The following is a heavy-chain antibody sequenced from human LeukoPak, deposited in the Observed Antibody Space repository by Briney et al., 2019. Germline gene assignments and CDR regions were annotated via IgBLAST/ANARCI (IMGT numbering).Heavy chain of an antibody. CDR1: GYTFTSYA. J-gene: IGHJ4*02. D-gene: IGHD4-17*01. Sequence: ASVKVSCKASGYTFTSYAMHWVRQAPGQRLEWMGWINAGNGNTKYSQKFQGRVTITADESTSTAYMELSSLRSEDTAVYYCARARSDYGDYVWVDYWGQGTLVTVSS. V-gene: IGHV1-3*01. CDR2: INAGNGNT. CDR3: ARARSDYGDYVWVDY.